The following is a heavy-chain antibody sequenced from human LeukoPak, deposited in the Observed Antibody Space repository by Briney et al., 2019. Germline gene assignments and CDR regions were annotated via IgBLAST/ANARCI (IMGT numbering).Heavy chain of an antibody. CDR3: ARGRSGSYYTP. J-gene: IGHJ5*02. Sequence: PSETLSLTCTVSGGSMSSFYWSWIRQPAGEGLEWIGRIYTSGSTNYNPSLKSRVTMSVDTSKNQFSLRLSSVTAADTAVYYCARGRSGSYYTPRGQGTLVTVSS. V-gene: IGHV4-4*07. D-gene: IGHD3-10*01. CDR2: IYTSGST. CDR1: GGSMSSFY.